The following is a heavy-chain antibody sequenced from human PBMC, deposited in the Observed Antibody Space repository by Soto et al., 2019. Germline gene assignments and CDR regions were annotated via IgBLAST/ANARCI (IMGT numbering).Heavy chain of an antibody. J-gene: IGHJ4*02. Sequence: SETLSLTCTVSGGSISSGGYYWSWIRQPPGKGLGWIGYIYYSGSTNYNPSLMRRVTISVDTSKNQFSLKLSSVTAADTAVYYCATSYSRVRYIFDYWGQGPLVTVSS. CDR2: IYYSGST. CDR3: ATSYSRVRYIFDY. CDR1: GGSISSGGYY. V-gene: IGHV4-61*08. D-gene: IGHD6-19*01.